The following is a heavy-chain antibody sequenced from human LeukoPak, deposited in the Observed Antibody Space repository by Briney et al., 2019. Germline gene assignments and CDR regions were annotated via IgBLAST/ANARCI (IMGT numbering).Heavy chain of an antibody. D-gene: IGHD5-18*01. Sequence: GESLKISCKGSGYSFTSYWIGWVPQMPGKGLEWMGIICPGDSDTRYSPSFQGQVTISADNSISTAYLQWSSLKASDTAMYYCARTFSPVNTAMDVNFDYWGQGTLVTVSS. V-gene: IGHV5-51*01. CDR3: ARTFSPVNTAMDVNFDY. J-gene: IGHJ4*02. CDR1: GYSFTSYW. CDR2: ICPGDSDT.